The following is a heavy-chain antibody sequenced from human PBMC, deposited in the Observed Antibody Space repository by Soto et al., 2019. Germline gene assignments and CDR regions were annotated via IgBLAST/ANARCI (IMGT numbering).Heavy chain of an antibody. V-gene: IGHV1-58*01. CDR2: IVVGSGNT. CDR1: GFTFTSSA. CDR3: AADQGQKRVQKKSSSYGMDV. J-gene: IGHJ6*02. D-gene: IGHD6-25*01. Sequence: SVKVSCKAPGFTFTSSAVQWVRQARGQRLEWIGWIVVGSGNTNYAQKFQERVTITRDMATSTAYMELSSLKSGDRAVYYCAADQGQKRVQKKSSSYGMDVGAQGTTATV.